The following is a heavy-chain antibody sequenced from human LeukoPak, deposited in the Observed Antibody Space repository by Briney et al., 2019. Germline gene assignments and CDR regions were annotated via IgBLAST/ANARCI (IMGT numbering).Heavy chain of an antibody. V-gene: IGHV3-21*01. CDR2: ISSSSSYI. Sequence: GGSLRLSCAASGFTLSSYSMNWVRQAPGKGLEWVSSISSSSSYIYYADSVKGRFTISRDNAKNSLYLQMNSLRAEDTAVYYCARDPPGYYYPSNYFDYWGQGTLVTVSS. D-gene: IGHD3-9*01. CDR1: GFTLSSYS. J-gene: IGHJ4*02. CDR3: ARDPPGYYYPSNYFDY.